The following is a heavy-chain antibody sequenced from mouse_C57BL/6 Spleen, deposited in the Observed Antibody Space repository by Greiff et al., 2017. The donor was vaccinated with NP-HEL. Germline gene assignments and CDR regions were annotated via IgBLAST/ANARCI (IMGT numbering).Heavy chain of an antibody. J-gene: IGHJ2*01. Sequence: QVQLQQSGAELVKPGASVKLSCKASGYTFTSYWMHWVKQRPGQGLEWIGMIHPNSGSTNNNEKFKSKATLTVDKSSSTAYMQLSSLTSEDSAFYYCARSGYYGSPDYWGQGTTLTVSS. V-gene: IGHV1-64*01. CDR3: ARSGYYGSPDY. CDR2: IHPNSGST. CDR1: GYTFTSYW. D-gene: IGHD1-1*01.